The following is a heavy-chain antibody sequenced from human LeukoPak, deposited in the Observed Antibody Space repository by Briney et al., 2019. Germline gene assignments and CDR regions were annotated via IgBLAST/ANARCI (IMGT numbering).Heavy chain of an antibody. CDR2: LYNSGST. D-gene: IGHD3/OR15-3a*01. CDR3: ARVVAGLGHFDY. Sequence: PSETLSLTCTVSGGSINSFYWSWIRQPPGKGLEWIGYLYNSGSTHYNPSLKSRVTISLDTSKNEFSLKLSSVTAADTAFYYCARVVAGLGHFDYWGQGTLVTVSS. V-gene: IGHV4-59*01. CDR1: GGSINSFY. J-gene: IGHJ4*02.